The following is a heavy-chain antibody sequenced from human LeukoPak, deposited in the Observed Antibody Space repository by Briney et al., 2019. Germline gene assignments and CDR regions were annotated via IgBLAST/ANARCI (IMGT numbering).Heavy chain of an antibody. J-gene: IGHJ4*02. CDR1: GFTFSSYW. V-gene: IGHV3-7*01. CDR2: IKQDGSEK. Sequence: PGGSLRLSCAASGFTFSSYWMSWVRQAPGKGLEWVANIKQDGSEKYYVDSVKGRFTISRDNAKNSLYLQMNSLRAEDAAVYYCAREADNWSYNFDYWGQGTLVTVSS. D-gene: IGHD1-7*01. CDR3: AREADNWSYNFDY.